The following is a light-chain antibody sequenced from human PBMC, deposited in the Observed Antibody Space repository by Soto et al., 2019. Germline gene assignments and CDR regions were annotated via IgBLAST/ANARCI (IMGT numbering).Light chain of an antibody. CDR2: GTS. Sequence: EIGMTQSPATLYLSTGERATLSCRASQSVNSNLAWYQQKAGQAPRLLIYGTSTRATGIPARFSGSGSGTDFTLTISSLQFEDFAVYYCQQYNTWPRTFGQGTKVDIK. CDR3: QQYNTWPRT. CDR1: QSVNSN. J-gene: IGKJ1*01. V-gene: IGKV3-15*01.